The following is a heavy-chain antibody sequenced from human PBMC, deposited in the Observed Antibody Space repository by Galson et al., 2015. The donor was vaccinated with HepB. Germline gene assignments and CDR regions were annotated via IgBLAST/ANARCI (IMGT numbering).Heavy chain of an antibody. Sequence: SLRLSCAGSRFTFSDYSMNWVRQAPGKGLEWVSYISTSGSTIHYADSVKGRFTISRDNAKNSLYLQMDSLRAEDTAVYYCATTATVLRHGPRSQFHYYGLDVWGQGTPVTVSS. CDR1: RFTFSDYS. V-gene: IGHV3-48*04. CDR2: ISTSGSTI. J-gene: IGHJ6*02. CDR3: ATTATVLRHGPRSQFHYYGLDV. D-gene: IGHD3-3*01.